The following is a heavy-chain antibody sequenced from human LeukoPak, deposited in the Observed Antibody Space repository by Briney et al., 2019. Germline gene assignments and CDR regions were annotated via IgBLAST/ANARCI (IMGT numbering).Heavy chain of an antibody. Sequence: SETLSLTCAVYGGSFSGYYWSWIRQPPGKGLEWIGEINHSGSTNYNPSLKSRVTISVDTSKNQFSLKLSSVTAADTAVYYCARRIAAAGMYYWGQETLVTVSS. CDR2: INHSGST. D-gene: IGHD6-13*01. CDR3: ARRIAAAGMYY. CDR1: GGSFSGYY. V-gene: IGHV4-34*01. J-gene: IGHJ4*02.